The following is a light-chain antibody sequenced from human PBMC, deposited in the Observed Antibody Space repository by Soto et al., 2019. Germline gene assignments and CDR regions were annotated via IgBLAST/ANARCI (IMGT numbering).Light chain of an antibody. J-gene: IGLJ1*01. V-gene: IGLV2-14*01. CDR3: NSWTRSSTYI. CDR1: SSDVGGYKY. Sequence: QSVLTQPASVSGSPGQSITISCTGTSSDVGGYKYVSWYQQQPGRAPKLILYEVSNRPSGVAHRFSGSKSGNTASLTISGLQAEDEADYYCNSWTRSSTYIFGTGTKVTVL. CDR2: EVS.